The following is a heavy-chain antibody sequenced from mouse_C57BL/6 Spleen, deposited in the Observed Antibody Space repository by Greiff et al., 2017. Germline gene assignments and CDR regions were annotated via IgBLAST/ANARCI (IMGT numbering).Heavy chain of an antibody. CDR2: ISYGGST. CDR1: GYSITSDY. J-gene: IGHJ1*01. V-gene: IGHV3-8*01. CDR3: ARYPHITTLPWYVDV. Sequence: EVKLQESGPGLAKPSQSLSLTCSVSGYSITSDYWHWIRKFPGKKLEYMGYISYGGSTYYNPSLNSRISITRDTSKNQYYLQLHSVTTEDTATYYWARYPHITTLPWYVDVWGPGTTVNVSS. D-gene: IGHD1-1*01.